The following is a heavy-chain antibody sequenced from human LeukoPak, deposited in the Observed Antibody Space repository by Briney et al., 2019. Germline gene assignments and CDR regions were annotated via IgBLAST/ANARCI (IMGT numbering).Heavy chain of an antibody. J-gene: IGHJ5*02. D-gene: IGHD2-2*01. CDR3: ARDHPRTGYCYSASCYASWFDP. V-gene: IGHV3-74*01. Sequence: GGSLRLSCAASGFXFSSYWIHWVRQAPGKGLLWVSRINSDGSTTNYADSVKGRFTISRDNAKNTLYLQMNSLRAEDTAVYYCARDHPRTGYCYSASCYASWFDPWGQGTLVTVSS. CDR2: INSDGSTT. CDR1: GFXFSSYW.